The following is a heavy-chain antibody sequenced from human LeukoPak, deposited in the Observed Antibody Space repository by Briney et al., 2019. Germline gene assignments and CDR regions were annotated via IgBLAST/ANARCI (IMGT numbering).Heavy chain of an antibody. CDR2: INTDGSST. CDR3: ARVPYYYDSSGYFGY. J-gene: IGHJ4*02. V-gene: IGHV3-74*01. D-gene: IGHD3-22*01. CDR1: GVTFSSYW. Sequence: PGGSLRLSCAASGVTFSSYWMHWVRRAPGTGLVWVSRINTDGSSTSYADSVKGRFTISRDKAKQTLYLQMNSLRAEDTAVYYCARVPYYYDSSGYFGYWGQGTLVTVSS.